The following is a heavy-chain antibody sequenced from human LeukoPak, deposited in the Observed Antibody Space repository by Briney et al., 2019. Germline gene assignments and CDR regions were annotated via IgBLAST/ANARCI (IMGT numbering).Heavy chain of an antibody. V-gene: IGHV3-23*01. J-gene: IGHJ4*02. CDR2: VSGSGGST. CDR1: GFTFSSYA. D-gene: IGHD3-9*01. CDR3: AKLPYFDWLSYFDY. Sequence: GGSLRLSCAASGFTFSSYAMSWVRQAPGKGLEWVSAVSGSGGSTYYADSVKGRFTISRDNSKNTLYLQMNSLRAEDTAVYYCAKLPYFDWLSYFDYWGQGTLVTVSS.